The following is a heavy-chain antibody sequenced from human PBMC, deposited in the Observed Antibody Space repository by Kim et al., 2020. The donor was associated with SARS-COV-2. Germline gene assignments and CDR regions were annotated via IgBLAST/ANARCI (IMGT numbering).Heavy chain of an antibody. CDR2: ISYDGSNK. V-gene: IGHV3-30*04. Sequence: GRSLRLSCAASGFTFSSYAMHWVRQAPGKGLEWVAVISYDGSNKYYADSVKGRFTISRDNSKNTLYLQMNSLRAEDTAVYYCARDPQITMVRGWYFDYWGQGTLVTVSS. D-gene: IGHD3-10*01. CDR1: GFTFSSYA. CDR3: ARDPQITMVRGWYFDY. J-gene: IGHJ4*02.